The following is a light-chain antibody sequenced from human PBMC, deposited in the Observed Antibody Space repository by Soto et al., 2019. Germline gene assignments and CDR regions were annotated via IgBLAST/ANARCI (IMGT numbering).Light chain of an antibody. CDR3: QQYGSSLWT. Sequence: IVLTQSPGTRSSSPGGRGTLSCMASQSVSSSYLAWYQQKPGQAPRLLIYGASSRATGIPDRFSGSGSGTDFTLTISRLEPEDFAVYYCQQYGSSLWTFGQGTKVDIK. J-gene: IGKJ1*01. CDR2: GAS. CDR1: QSVSSSY. V-gene: IGKV3-20*01.